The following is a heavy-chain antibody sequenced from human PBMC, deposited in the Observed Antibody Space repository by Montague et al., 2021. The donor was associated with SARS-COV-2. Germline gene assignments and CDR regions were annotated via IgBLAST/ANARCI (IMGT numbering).Heavy chain of an antibody. D-gene: IGHD5-12*01. CDR3: GRGGYSSAWH. CDR2: HRSKWEY. Sequence: HRSKWEYDYATSVKSRITINADTSKNQFSLQLNSVTPEDTAVYYCGRGGYSSAWHWGRGTLVTVSS. J-gene: IGHJ4*02. V-gene: IGHV6-1*01.